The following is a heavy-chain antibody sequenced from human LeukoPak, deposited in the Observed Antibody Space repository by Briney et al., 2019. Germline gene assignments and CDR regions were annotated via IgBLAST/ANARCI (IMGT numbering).Heavy chain of an antibody. CDR2: IYYSGST. V-gene: IGHV4-39*01. D-gene: IGHD2-2*01. CDR1: GGSISSSSYY. CDR3: ARLGSKSVVVPAASVREKYYYYYYMDV. J-gene: IGHJ6*03. Sequence: PSETLSLACTVSGGSISSSSYYWGWIRQPPGTGLEWIGSIYYSGSTYYNPSLKSRITISVDTSKNQFSLKLSSVTAADTAVYYCARLGSKSVVVPAASVREKYYYYYYMDVWGKGTTVTVSS.